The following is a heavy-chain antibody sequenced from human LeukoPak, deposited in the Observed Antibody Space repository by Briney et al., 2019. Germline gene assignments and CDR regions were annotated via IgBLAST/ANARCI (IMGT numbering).Heavy chain of an antibody. J-gene: IGHJ4*02. CDR2: IKQDGSEK. D-gene: IGHD2-8*01. CDR1: GFTFSSYA. V-gene: IGHV3-7*05. CDR3: ARGGYHCTNGVCPLDY. Sequence: GGSLRLSCVASGFTFSSYATSWVRQAPGKGLEWVANIKQDGSEKYYVDSVKGRFTISRDNAKNSLYLQMNSLRVEDTAVYYCARGGYHCTNGVCPLDYWGQGTRVTVSS.